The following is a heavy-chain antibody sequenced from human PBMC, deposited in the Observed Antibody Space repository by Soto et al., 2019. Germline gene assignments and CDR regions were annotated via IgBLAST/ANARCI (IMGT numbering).Heavy chain of an antibody. J-gene: IGHJ2*01. CDR2: IYWADVK. CDR3: AQLYAPNWYFEL. CDR1: GFSLSTSGVG. D-gene: IGHD4-17*01. V-gene: IGHV2-5*02. Sequence: QITLKESGPTLVKPTQTLTLTCTFSGFSLSTSGVGVGWIRQPPGKALEWLALIYWADVKRYSPSMKSRLTITKDPSKNQVVLTMTNMDPVDTATYYGAQLYAPNWYFELWGRGTLVTVSS.